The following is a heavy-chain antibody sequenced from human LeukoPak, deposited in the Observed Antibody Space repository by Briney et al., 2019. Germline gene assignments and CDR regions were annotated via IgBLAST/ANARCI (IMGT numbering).Heavy chain of an antibody. D-gene: IGHD3-22*01. CDR3: ASEGTLDSSGYFPRFHDY. CDR1: GFTFSTYN. V-gene: IGHV3-21*01. Sequence: PGGSLRLSCAASGFTFSTYNMNWVRQAPGKGLEWVSSISSGSSYIYYADSVKGRFTISRDNAKNSLYLQMNSLRAEDTAVYYCASEGTLDSSGYFPRFHDYWGQGTLVTVSS. CDR2: ISSGSSYI. J-gene: IGHJ4*02.